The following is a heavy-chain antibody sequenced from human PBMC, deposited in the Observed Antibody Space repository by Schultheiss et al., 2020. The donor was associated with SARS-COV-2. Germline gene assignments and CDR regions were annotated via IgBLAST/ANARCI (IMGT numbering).Heavy chain of an antibody. CDR3: ARVYGGDYGGNSGEY. V-gene: IGHV3-30*01. Sequence: GGSLRLSCAASGFTFSSYAMHWVRQAPGKGLEWVAVISYNGSNKYYADSVKGRFTISRDNSKNTLYLQMNSLRAEDTAVYYCARVYGGDYGGNSGEYWGQGTLVTVSS. CDR1: GFTFSSYA. CDR2: ISYNGSNK. J-gene: IGHJ4*02. D-gene: IGHD4-23*01.